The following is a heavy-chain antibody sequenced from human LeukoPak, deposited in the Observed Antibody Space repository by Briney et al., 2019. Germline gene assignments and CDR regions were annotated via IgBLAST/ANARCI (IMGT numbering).Heavy chain of an antibody. Sequence: GASVKVSCKASGYTFTGYYLHWVRQAPGQGLEWMGWINPNSGGTNYAQKFQGRVTMTRDTSISTAYMELSRLRSDDTAVYYCARGVYDFWSGYYCDYWGQGTLVTVSS. CDR3: ARGVYDFWSGYYCDY. V-gene: IGHV1-2*02. D-gene: IGHD3-3*01. CDR2: INPNSGGT. CDR1: GYTFTGYY. J-gene: IGHJ4*02.